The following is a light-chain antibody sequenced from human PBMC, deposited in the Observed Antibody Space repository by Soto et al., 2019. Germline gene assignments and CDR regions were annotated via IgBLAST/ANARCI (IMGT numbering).Light chain of an antibody. Sequence: QSVLTQPPSVSAAPGQKVTISCSGSSSNIGGNSVSWYQQLAGTARKLLIYDDNKRPSGIPDRFSGSKSGTSATLGITGFQTGDEADYYCGSWDSSLSAYVFGTGTKVTVL. V-gene: IGLV1-51*01. CDR2: DDN. J-gene: IGLJ1*01. CDR3: GSWDSSLSAYV. CDR1: SSNIGGNS.